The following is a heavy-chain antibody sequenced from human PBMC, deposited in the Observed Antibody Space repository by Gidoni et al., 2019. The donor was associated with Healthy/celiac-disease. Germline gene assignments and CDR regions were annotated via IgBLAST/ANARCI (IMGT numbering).Heavy chain of an antibody. D-gene: IGHD2-2*02. CDR2: SYYSGST. CDR3: ATIGYCSSTSCYTDFDY. CDR1: GGSISSSSYY. Sequence: QLQLQESGPGLVKPSETLSLTCTVSGGSISSSSYYWGWIRQPPGKGLEWIGSSYYSGSTYYNPSLKSRVTISVDTSKNQFSLKLSSVTAADTAVYYCATIGYCSSTSCYTDFDYWGQGTLVTVSS. V-gene: IGHV4-39*01. J-gene: IGHJ4*02.